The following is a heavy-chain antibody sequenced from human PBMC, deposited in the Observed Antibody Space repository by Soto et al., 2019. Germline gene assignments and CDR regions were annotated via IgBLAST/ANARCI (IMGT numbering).Heavy chain of an antibody. CDR1: GCTFSSYA. V-gene: IGHV1-69*01. CDR3: ASTLAVAGPYYYYYGMDV. Sequence: QVQLVQSGAEVKKPGSSVKVSCKASGCTFSSYAISWVRQAPGQGLEWMGGISPSFGTANYAQKFQGRVTITSDESTSTAYMELSSLRSEDTAVYYCASTLAVAGPYYYYYGMDVWGQGTTVTVSS. J-gene: IGHJ6*02. CDR2: ISPSFGTA. D-gene: IGHD6-19*01.